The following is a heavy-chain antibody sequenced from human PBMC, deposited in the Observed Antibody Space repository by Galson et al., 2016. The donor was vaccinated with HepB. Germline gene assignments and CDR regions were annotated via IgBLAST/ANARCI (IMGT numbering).Heavy chain of an antibody. Sequence: SLRLSCAAFGFTFKTYTMNWVRQAPGKGLEWVATISAVGGSTYYADSLRGRFTISRNNSRNTLYLQMNSLRAEDTAIYYCARGGGSARVDWYYFGMDVWGQGTTVIVSS. J-gene: IGHJ6*02. CDR2: ISAVGGST. D-gene: IGHD2-21*01. V-gene: IGHV3-23*01. CDR1: GFTFKTYT. CDR3: ARGGGSARVDWYYFGMDV.